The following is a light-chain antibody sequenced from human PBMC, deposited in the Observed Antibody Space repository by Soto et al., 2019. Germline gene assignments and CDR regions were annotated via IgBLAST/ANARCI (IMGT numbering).Light chain of an antibody. Sequence: SYELTQPPSVSVSPGQTASITCSGDRLGDKYACWYQQRPGQSPVLVIYRDSKRPSGIPERFSGSNSGNTATLTISGTQAMDEADYYCQAWDSGTAVFGGGTKLTVL. J-gene: IGLJ2*01. CDR2: RDS. CDR1: RLGDKY. V-gene: IGLV3-1*01. CDR3: QAWDSGTAV.